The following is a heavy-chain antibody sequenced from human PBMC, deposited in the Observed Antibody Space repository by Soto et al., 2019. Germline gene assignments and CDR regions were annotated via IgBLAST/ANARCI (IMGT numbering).Heavy chain of an antibody. Sequence: PGGSLRLSCAASGFTFRDYYMTWIRQAPGKGLERVSYISGDGGSTSYADSVKGRFTVSRDNARSSLFLQMNSLRAEDTTFYYCAKLVTIAAAGTVDYWGRGTLVTVSS. V-gene: IGHV3-11*01. D-gene: IGHD6-13*01. CDR1: GFTFRDYY. J-gene: IGHJ4*02. CDR3: AKLVTIAAAGTVDY. CDR2: ISGDGGST.